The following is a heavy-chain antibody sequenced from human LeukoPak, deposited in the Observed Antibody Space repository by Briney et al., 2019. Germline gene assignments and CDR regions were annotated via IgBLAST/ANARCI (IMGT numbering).Heavy chain of an antibody. J-gene: IGHJ3*02. CDR3: ARHGGRQLAHDAFDI. Sequence: RSSETLSLTCNVSGGSISSNYWSWTPQPPGKGLEGFGYIYYSGDTNYKPSLNSRVTISIATSKTQFSLKLSSVTAADSAAYYCARHGGRQLAHDAFDIWGQGTMVTVSS. D-gene: IGHD3-16*01. CDR1: GGSISSNY. CDR2: IYYSGDT. V-gene: IGHV4-59*08.